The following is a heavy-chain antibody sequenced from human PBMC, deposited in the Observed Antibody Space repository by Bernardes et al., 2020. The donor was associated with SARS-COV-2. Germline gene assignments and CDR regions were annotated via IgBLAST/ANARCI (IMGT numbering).Heavy chain of an antibody. Sequence: GGSLRLSCAASGITSFSSFSMSCVRQAPGKGLEWVAAITGRGGTTYHADSVKGRFTVSRDNSENTLYLQMDSLRAEDTAVYYCAKAGAAMRGYSYYLDVWGKGTTVTVSS. CDR1: GITSFSSFS. D-gene: IGHD2-2*01. CDR2: ITGRGGTT. J-gene: IGHJ6*03. CDR3: AKAGAAMRGYSYYLDV. V-gene: IGHV3-23*01.